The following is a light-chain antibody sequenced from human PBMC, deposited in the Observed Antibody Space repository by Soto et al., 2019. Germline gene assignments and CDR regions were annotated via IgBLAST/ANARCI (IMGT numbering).Light chain of an antibody. CDR1: QSVDDW. V-gene: IGKV1-5*03. J-gene: IGKJ2*01. CDR3: QQYRPFPYP. CDR2: KAS. Sequence: DIQMTQSPSTLSASIGDSVTITCRASQSVDDWLAWYQQTPGRAPKLLVYKASNLEDGVPSKFSGGGSGTQFTLTINKLQPDDFVTYFCQQYRPFPYPFGQGTKLQI.